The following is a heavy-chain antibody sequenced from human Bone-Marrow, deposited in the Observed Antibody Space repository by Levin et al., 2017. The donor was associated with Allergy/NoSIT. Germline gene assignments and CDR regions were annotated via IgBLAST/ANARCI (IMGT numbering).Heavy chain of an antibody. CDR3: ARVSIAVAGPYYGMDV. CDR2: IWYDGSNK. CDR1: GFTFSSYG. Sequence: PGGSLRLSCAASGFTFSSYGMHWVRQAPGKGLEWVAVIWYDGSNKYYADSVKGRFTISRDNSKNTLYLQMNSLRAEDTAVYYCARVSIAVAGPYYGMDVWGQGTTVTVSS. V-gene: IGHV3-33*01. J-gene: IGHJ6*02. D-gene: IGHD6-19*01.